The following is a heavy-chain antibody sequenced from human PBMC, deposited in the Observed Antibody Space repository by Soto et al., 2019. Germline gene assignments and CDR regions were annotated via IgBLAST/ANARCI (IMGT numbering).Heavy chain of an antibody. Sequence: QVQLVQSGAEVKKPGSSVKVSCKASGGTFSSYAISWVRQAPGQGLEWMGGIIPIFGTANYAQKFQGRVTITADESTSTAYMELSSLRSEDTAVYYCARGLTYYYDSSGYLGFAPGWRAEYYYGMDVWGQGTTVTVSS. D-gene: IGHD3-22*01. J-gene: IGHJ6*02. CDR1: GGTFSSYA. V-gene: IGHV1-69*01. CDR3: ARGLTYYYDSSGYLGFAPGWRAEYYYGMDV. CDR2: IIPIFGTA.